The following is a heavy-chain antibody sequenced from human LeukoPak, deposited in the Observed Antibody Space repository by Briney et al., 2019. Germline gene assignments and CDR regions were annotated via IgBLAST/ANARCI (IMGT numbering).Heavy chain of an antibody. J-gene: IGHJ6*02. CDR2: ISGSGAST. CDR3: ARDTATGLDV. D-gene: IGHD2-21*02. Sequence: PGGSLRLSCLTSGFTLSTNAMSWVRQAPGKGLEWISGISGSGASTYYADSVKGRFTISRDNAKKAQYLQMNSLRVEDTAVYFCARDTATGLDVWGQGTTVTVSS. CDR1: GFTLSTNA. V-gene: IGHV3-23*01.